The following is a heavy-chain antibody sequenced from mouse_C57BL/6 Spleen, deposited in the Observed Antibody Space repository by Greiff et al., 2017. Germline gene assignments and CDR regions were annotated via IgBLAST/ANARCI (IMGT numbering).Heavy chain of an antibody. CDR3: ARGGTLLSMDY. CDR1: GYSITSGYY. CDR2: ISYDGSN. V-gene: IGHV3-6*01. Sequence: EVQLVESGPGLVKPSQSLSLTCSVTGYSITSGYYWNWIRQFPGNKLAWMCYISYDGSNNYNPSLKNRISITRDTSKNQFFLKLNAVTTEDTATYYCARGGTLLSMDYWGQGASVTVSS. D-gene: IGHD2-10*01. J-gene: IGHJ4*01.